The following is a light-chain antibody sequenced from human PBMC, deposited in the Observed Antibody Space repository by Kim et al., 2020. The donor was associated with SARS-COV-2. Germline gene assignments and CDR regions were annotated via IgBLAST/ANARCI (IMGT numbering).Light chain of an antibody. V-gene: IGLV3-19*01. CDR3: NSRDSSGNHHWV. CDR2: GKN. CDR1: SLRSYY. Sequence: SSELTQDPAVSVALGQTVRITCQGDSLRSYYASWYQQKPGQAPVLVIYGKNNRPSGIPDRFSGPSSGNTASLTITGAQAEDEADYYCNSRDSSGNHHWVFGGGTQLTVL. J-gene: IGLJ3*02.